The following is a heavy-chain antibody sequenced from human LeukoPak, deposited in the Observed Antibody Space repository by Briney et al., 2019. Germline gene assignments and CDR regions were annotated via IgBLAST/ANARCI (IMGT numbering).Heavy chain of an antibody. CDR3: ARGTSISYSSSWYVVYYGMDV. D-gene: IGHD6-13*01. CDR1: GGSISSYY. CDR2: IYYSGST. Sequence: SETLSLTCTVSGGSISSYYWSWIRQPPGKGLEWIGYIYYSGSTNYNPSLKSRVTISVDTSKNQFSLKLSSVTAADTAVYYCARGTSISYSSSWYVVYYGMDVWGQGTTVTISS. J-gene: IGHJ6*02. V-gene: IGHV4-59*08.